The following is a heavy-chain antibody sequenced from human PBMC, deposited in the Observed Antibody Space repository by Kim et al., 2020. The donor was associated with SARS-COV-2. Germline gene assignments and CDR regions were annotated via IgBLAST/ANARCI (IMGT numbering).Heavy chain of an antibody. CDR3: AKYPGSYPFDY. D-gene: IGHD3-10*01. CDR2: T. V-gene: IGHV3-23*01. J-gene: IGHJ4*02. Sequence: TYYADAVKDRFTISRDNSKNTLYLQMNSLRAEDTAVYYCAKYPGSYPFDYWGQGTLVTVSS.